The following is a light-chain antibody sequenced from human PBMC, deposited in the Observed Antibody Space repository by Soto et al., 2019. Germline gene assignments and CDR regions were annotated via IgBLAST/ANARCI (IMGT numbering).Light chain of an antibody. CDR2: GAS. Sequence: EIVLTQSPGTLSLSPGERATLSCRASQSVSSSYLAWYQQKPGQAPRLLIYGASSRATGIPDRFSGSGSGKDFTLTINRLEPEDFAVYYCQQYGSLWTFGQGTKVEIK. J-gene: IGKJ1*01. CDR1: QSVSSSY. V-gene: IGKV3-20*01. CDR3: QQYGSLWT.